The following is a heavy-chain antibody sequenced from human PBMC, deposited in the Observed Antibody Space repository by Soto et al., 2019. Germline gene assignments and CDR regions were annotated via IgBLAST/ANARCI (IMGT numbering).Heavy chain of an antibody. CDR1: GFTFSSYA. D-gene: IGHD6-13*01. CDR3: AKAARASIAAAGLGDY. Sequence: EVQLLESGGGLVQPGGSLRLSCAASGFTFSSYAMSWVRQAPGKGLEWVSAISGSGGSTYYADSVKGRFTISRDNSKNALYLQMNSLRAEDTAVYYCAKAARASIAAAGLGDYWGQGTRVTVSS. CDR2: ISGSGGST. J-gene: IGHJ4*02. V-gene: IGHV3-23*01.